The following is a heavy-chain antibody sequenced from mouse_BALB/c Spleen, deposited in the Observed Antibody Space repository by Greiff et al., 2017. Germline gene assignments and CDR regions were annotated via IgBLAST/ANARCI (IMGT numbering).Heavy chain of an antibody. D-gene: IGHD3-1*01. J-gene: IGHJ2*01. CDR1: GYSITSGYY. CDR2: ISYDGSN. CDR3: AREGTPNSYFDY. V-gene: IGHV3-6*02. Sequence: VQLKESGPGLVKPSQSLSLTCSVTGYSITSGYYWNWIRQFPGNKLEWMGYISYDGSNNYNPSLKNRISITRDTSKNQFFLKLNSVTTEDTATYYCAREGTPNSYFDYWGQGTTLTVSS.